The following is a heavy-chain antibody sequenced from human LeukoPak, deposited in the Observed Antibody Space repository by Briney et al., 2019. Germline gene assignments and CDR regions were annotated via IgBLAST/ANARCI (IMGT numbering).Heavy chain of an antibody. CDR2: INPNSGGT. CDR3: ARDKLVLTGYYMDY. CDR1: GYIFTGYY. Sequence: GASVKVSCKASGYIFTGYYMHWVRQAPGQGLEWMGWINPNSGGTNYEQKFQGRVTMTRDTSISTAYMELSRLRSDDTAVYYCARDKLVLTGYYMDYWGQGTLVTVSS. J-gene: IGHJ4*02. D-gene: IGHD3-9*01. V-gene: IGHV1-2*02.